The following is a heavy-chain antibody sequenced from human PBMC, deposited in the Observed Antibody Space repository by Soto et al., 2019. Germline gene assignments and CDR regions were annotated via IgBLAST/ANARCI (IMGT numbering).Heavy chain of an antibody. V-gene: IGHV3-7*04. CDR1: GFTFSNYW. J-gene: IGHJ4*02. CDR2: IKQDGTEK. D-gene: IGHD4-17*01. Sequence: EVQLVESGGALVQPGGSLRLSCAASGFTFSNYWMTWVRQAPGKGLEWVANIKQDGTEKYYVDSVKGRFTISRDNAKNTLFLQMNSLSAEDTAVFYCARGLRWLDSWGQGTLVTVSS. CDR3: ARGLRWLDS.